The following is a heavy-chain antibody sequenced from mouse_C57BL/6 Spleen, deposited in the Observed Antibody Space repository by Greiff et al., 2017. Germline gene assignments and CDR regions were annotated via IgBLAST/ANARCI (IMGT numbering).Heavy chain of an antibody. J-gene: IGHJ2*01. CDR1: GFTFSDYY. V-gene: IGHV5-16*01. CDR3: ARALSRVYFDY. CDR2: INYDGSST. D-gene: IGHD6-1*01. Sequence: VESEGGLVQPGSSMKLSCTASGFTFSDYYMAWVRQVPEKGLEWVANINYDGSSTYYLDSLKSRFIISRDNAKNILYLQMSSLKSEDTATYYCARALSRVYFDYWGQGTTLTVSS.